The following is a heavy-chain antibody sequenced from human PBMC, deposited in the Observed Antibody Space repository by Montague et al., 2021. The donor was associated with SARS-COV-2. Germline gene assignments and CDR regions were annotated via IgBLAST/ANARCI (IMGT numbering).Heavy chain of an antibody. J-gene: IGHJ2*01. Sequence: SLGLSCAASGFRFIDYYMSWIRQAPGKGPDWVSDISSSSTYTSSADSLKGRFTISRDNAKNSLYLHLNSLRAEDTAVYYCARGGGRYNWNYEGGFDLWGRGTLVTVSS. CDR1: GFRFIDYY. CDR2: ISSSSTYT. V-gene: IGHV3-11*06. D-gene: IGHD1-7*01. CDR3: ARGGGRYNWNYEGGFDL.